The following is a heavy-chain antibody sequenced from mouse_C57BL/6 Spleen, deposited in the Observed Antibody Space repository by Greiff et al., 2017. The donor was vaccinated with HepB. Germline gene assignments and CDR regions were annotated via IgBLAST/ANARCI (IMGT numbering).Heavy chain of an antibody. CDR1: GFTFSSYA. D-gene: IGHD3-1*01. J-gene: IGHJ2*01. CDR2: ISDGGSYT. V-gene: IGHV5-4*01. CDR3: ARDRERGYFDY. Sequence: DVMLVESGGGLVKPGGSLKLSCAASGFTFSSYAMSWVRQTPEKRLEWVATISDGGSYTYYPDNVKGRFTISRDNAKNNLYLQMSHLKSEDTAMYYCARDRERGYFDYWGQGTTLTVSS.